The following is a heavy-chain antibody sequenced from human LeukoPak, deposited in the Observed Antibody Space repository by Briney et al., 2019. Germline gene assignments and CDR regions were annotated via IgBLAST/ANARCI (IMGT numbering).Heavy chain of an antibody. Sequence: PSETLSLTCAVYGGSFSGDYWNWIRQPPGKGLEWIGEINYSGSTNYNPSLKSRVTISVDTSKNQISLKLTSVTAADTAVYCCSRRPRYNSGWYYFDFWGQGTLVTVSS. CDR2: INYSGST. CDR3: SRRPRYNSGWYYFDF. D-gene: IGHD6-19*01. V-gene: IGHV4-34*01. J-gene: IGHJ4*02. CDR1: GGSFSGDY.